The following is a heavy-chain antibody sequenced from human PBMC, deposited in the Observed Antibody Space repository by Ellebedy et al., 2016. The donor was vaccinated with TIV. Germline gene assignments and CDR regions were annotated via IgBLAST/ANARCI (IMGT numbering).Heavy chain of an antibody. CDR3: AKIPYRGMIISLYHGMDV. Sequence: SVKVSXXASGGLFSRYAISWVRQAPGQGLEWVGGIIPMFGTPNYAQKFEGRVTISADTATTTAFMEVNNLKSADTAVYYCAKIPYRGMIISLYHGMDVWGQGTTIIVSS. D-gene: IGHD4-11*01. V-gene: IGHV1-69*06. J-gene: IGHJ6*02. CDR1: GGLFSRYA. CDR2: IIPMFGTP.